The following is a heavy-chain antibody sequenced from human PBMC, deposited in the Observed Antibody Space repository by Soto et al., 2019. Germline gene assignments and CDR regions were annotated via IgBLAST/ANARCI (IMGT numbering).Heavy chain of an antibody. V-gene: IGHV3-66*01. CDR3: PRDNLGEGEAFDV. D-gene: IGHD3-16*01. CDR1: GFTVSSNY. Sequence: EVQLVESGGGLVQPGGSLRLSCAASGFTVSSNYMSWVRQAPGKGLEWVAVIYSGGSTYYADYVKGRFTISRDDSKNTLYAKMNSLRAEDTSVYYCPRDNLGEGEAFDVWGQGTMVTVSS. CDR2: IYSGGST. J-gene: IGHJ3*01.